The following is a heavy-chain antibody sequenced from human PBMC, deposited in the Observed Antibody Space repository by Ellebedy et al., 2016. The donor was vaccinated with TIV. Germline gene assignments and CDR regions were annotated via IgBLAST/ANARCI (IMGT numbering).Heavy chain of an antibody. Sequence: ASVKVSXXASGYTFTSYAMHWVRQAPGQRLEWMGWINAGNGNTKYSQKFQGRVTITRDTSASTAYMELSSLRSEDTAVYYCARAERFGESTHFDYWGQGTLVTVSS. CDR1: GYTFTSYA. CDR3: ARAERFGESTHFDY. CDR2: INAGNGNT. V-gene: IGHV1-3*01. D-gene: IGHD3-10*01. J-gene: IGHJ4*02.